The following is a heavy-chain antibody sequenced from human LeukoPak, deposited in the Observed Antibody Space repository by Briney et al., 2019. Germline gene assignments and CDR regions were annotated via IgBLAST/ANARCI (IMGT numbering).Heavy chain of an antibody. CDR2: INHSGST. CDR3: ASSGYSGYDPADY. V-gene: IGHV4-34*01. J-gene: IGHJ4*02. D-gene: IGHD5-12*01. CDR1: GGSFSGYY. Sequence: PSETLSLTCAVYGGSFSGYYWSWIRQPPGKGLEWIGEINHSGSTNYNPSLKSRVTISVDTSKNQFSLKLSSVTAADTAVYYCASSGYSGYDPADYWGQGTLVTVSS.